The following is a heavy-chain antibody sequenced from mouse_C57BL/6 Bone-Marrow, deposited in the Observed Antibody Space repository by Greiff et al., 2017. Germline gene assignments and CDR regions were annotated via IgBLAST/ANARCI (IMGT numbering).Heavy chain of an antibody. CDR1: GYSIPSGYY. J-gene: IGHJ1*03. V-gene: IGHV3-6*01. Sequence: EVKLQQSGPGLVKPSQSLSLTCSVTGYSIPSGYYWNWIRQFPGNKLEWMGYISYDGSNNYNPSLTNRISITRAPSKNQFFLKLNTVTTEDTATYYCARSGIYYYGSRVCYWYFDVWGTGTTVTVSS. CDR3: ARSGIYYYGSRVCYWYFDV. CDR2: ISYDGSN. D-gene: IGHD1-1*01.